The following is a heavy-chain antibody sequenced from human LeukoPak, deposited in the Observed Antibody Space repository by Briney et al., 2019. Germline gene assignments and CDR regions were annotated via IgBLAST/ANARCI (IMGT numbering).Heavy chain of an antibody. CDR1: GFTVSSNY. J-gene: IGHJ6*02. CDR2: IYSGGST. V-gene: IGHV3-66*01. CDR3: ARDQETGTTHYYYYGMDV. D-gene: IGHD1-7*01. Sequence: GGSLRLSCAASGFTVSSNYMSWVRQAPGKGLEWVSVIYSGGSTYYADSVKGRFTISRDNSKNTLYLQMNSLGAEGTAVYYCARDQETGTTHYYYYGMDVWGQGTTVTVSS.